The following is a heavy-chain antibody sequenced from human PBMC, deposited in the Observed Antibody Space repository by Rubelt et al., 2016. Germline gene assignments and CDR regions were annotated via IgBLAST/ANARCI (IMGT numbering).Heavy chain of an antibody. CDR1: GFTFGGFA. D-gene: IGHD2-2*01. CDR3: AREITPADLD. Sequence: QVQLVESGGGVVTPGSSLSLSCPASGFTFGGFALHWSRQAPGKGLEWLSVISYEGSIKYYADSVKGRLTISSDNSKNTLYLQMNSLRAEDTAVYYCAREITPADLDWGQGTLVTVSS. CDR2: ISYEGSIK. V-gene: IGHV3-30*04. J-gene: IGHJ4*02.